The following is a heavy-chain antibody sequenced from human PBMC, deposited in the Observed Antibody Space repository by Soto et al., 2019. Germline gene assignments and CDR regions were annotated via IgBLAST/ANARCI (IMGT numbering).Heavy chain of an antibody. V-gene: IGHV4-59*08. J-gene: IGHJ4*02. CDR3: AKHSYSSGWYIYFDS. CDR2: IYYSAST. D-gene: IGHD6-19*01. CDR1: GGSISSYY. Sequence: SETLSLTCTVSGGSISSYYWSWIRQSPGKGLEWIGYIYYSASTNYNPSLKSRVTISVDTSKNQFSLKLSSVTAADTAVYYCAKHSYSSGWYIYFDSWGQGTLVTVSS.